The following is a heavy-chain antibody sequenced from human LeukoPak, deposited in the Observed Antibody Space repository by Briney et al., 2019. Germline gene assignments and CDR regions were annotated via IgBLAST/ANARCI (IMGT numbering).Heavy chain of an antibody. J-gene: IGHJ6*03. CDR3: AKDGGGGTLLSYMDV. V-gene: IGHV3-33*06. D-gene: IGHD1-1*01. CDR2: IWYDGSNK. CDR1: GFNFGDYG. Sequence: GGSLRLSCVASGFNFGDYGMHWVRQAPGKGLEWVSVIWYDGSNKYYADSVKGRFTISRDNSKNTLYLQMNSLRAEDTAVYYCAKDGGGGTLLSYMDVRGKGTTVTVSS.